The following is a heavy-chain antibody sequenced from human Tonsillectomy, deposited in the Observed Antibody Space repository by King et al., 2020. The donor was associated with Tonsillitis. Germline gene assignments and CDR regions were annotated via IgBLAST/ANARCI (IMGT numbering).Heavy chain of an antibody. D-gene: IGHD3-22*01. CDR3: ARGEHYYDSSGLLRY. J-gene: IGHJ4*02. CDR2: IYYSGST. Sequence: VQLQESGPGLVKPSETLSLTCTVSGGSISSYYCSWIRQPPGKGLEWIGYIYYSGSTNYNPSLKSRVTISVDTSKNQFSLKLSSVTAADTAVYYCARGEHYYDSSGLLRYWGQGTLVTVSS. CDR1: GGSISSYY. V-gene: IGHV4-59*01.